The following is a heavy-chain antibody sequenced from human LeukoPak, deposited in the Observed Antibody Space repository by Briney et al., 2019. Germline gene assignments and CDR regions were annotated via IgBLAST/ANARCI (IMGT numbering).Heavy chain of an antibody. V-gene: IGHV1-46*01. J-gene: IGHJ4*02. CDR3: ARDFDY. CDR2: INPSGGT. Sequence: ASVKLSCRASGYTSTPYYVHWVRQAPGQGLEWMGIINPSGGTSYAQKFQDRVTMTRDTSTNSVYMELSSLRSEDTAVYYCARDFDYWGQGTLVTVSS. CDR1: GYTSTPYY.